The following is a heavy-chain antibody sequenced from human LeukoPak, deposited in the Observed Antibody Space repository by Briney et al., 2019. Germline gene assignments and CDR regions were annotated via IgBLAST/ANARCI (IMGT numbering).Heavy chain of an antibody. CDR3: ARHVDEVAVDY. J-gene: IGHJ4*02. CDR1: GGSISSYY. V-gene: IGHV4-59*08. CDR2: IYYSGST. D-gene: IGHD2-15*01. Sequence: SETLSLTCTVYGGSISSYYWSWIRQPPGKGLEWIGYIYYSGSTNYNPSLKSRVTLSVDTPKNQFALQLSSVPAADTAVYYCARHVDEVAVDYWGQGTLVSVSS.